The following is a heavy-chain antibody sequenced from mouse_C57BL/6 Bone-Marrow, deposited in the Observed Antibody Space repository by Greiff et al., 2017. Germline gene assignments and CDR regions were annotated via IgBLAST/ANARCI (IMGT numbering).Heavy chain of an antibody. CDR1: GYSITSGYY. Sequence: EVKLLESGPGLVKPSQSLSLTCSVTGYSITSGYYWNWIRQFPGNKLEWMGYIRYDGSNNYNPSLKNRISITHDTSNNQFFMKLNSVTTEDTATYYCARVVTTNYAVDYWGRGTAVTVSA. CDR3: ARVVTTNYAVDY. V-gene: IGHV3-6*01. J-gene: IGHJ4*01. CDR2: IRYDGSN. D-gene: IGHD2-2*01.